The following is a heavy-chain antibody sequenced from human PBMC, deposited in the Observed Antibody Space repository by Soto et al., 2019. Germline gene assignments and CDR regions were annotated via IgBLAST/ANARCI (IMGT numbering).Heavy chain of an antibody. CDR3: AKLGEAYCGGDCSPYYYYGMDV. D-gene: IGHD2-21*02. J-gene: IGHJ6*02. CDR2: ISGSGGST. V-gene: IGHV3-23*01. CDR1: GFTFSSYA. Sequence: GGSLRLSCAASGFTFSSYAMSWVRQAPGKGLEWVSAISGSGGSTYYADSVKGRFTISRDNSKNTLYLQMNSLRAEDTAVYYCAKLGEAYCGGDCSPYYYYGMDVWGQGTTVTVSS.